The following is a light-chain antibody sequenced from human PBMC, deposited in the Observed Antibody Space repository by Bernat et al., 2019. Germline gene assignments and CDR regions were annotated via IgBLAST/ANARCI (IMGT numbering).Light chain of an antibody. CDR1: RSDVGRYKY. CDR3: SSYTSTSTPYV. Sequence: QSALTQPASVAGSPGQSITISCTGTRSDVGRYKYVSWYQQHPGKAPKLMIYGVTDRPSGVSIRFSGSKSGNTASLTISGLQAEDEADYYCSSYTSTSTPYVFGTGTKVTVL. V-gene: IGLV2-14*03. CDR2: GVT. J-gene: IGLJ1*01.